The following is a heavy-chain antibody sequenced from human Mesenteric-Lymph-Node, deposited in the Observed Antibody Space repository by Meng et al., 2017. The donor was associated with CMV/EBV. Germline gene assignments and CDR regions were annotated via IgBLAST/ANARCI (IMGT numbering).Heavy chain of an antibody. D-gene: IGHD3-22*01. V-gene: IGHV2-70*13. CDR3: ARVRHDSSGYYPLFDF. CDR1: GFSLNDRGMC. CDR2: IDWGDDK. Sequence: SGPTLVKPPQTLTLTCSFSGFSLNDRGMCVSWVRQSPGKALEWLAVIDWGDDKWYSTSLKTRLTISMDTSKNQVVLKMTNVDPADTATYYCARVRHDSSGYYPLFDFWGQGTLVTVSS. J-gene: IGHJ4*02.